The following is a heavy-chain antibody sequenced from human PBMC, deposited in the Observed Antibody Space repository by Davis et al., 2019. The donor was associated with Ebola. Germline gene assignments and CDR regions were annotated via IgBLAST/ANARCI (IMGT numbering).Heavy chain of an antibody. CDR1: GFTFSSYW. J-gene: IGHJ4*02. D-gene: IGHD5-18*01. Sequence: GESLKISCAASGFTFSSYWMSWVRQAPGKGLEWVANIKQDGSEKYYVDSVKGRFTISRDNAKNSLYLQMNSLRAEDTAVYYCARDQVCGYSYGPCFYYWGQGTLVTVSS. CDR3: ARDQVCGYSYGPCFYY. V-gene: IGHV3-7*03. CDR2: IKQDGSEK.